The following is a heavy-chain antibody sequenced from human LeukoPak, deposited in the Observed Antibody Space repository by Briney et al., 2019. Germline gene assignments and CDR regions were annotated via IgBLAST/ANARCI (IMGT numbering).Heavy chain of an antibody. Sequence: ESGPTLVKPTQTLTLSCTFSGFSLSTSEVGVGWIRQSPGKALEWLALIYWDDDKRYIPSLKSRLTVTKDTSNNQVALTMTIMDPVDTATYYCARHYGAVYYYYGMDVWGQGTTVTACS. CDR2: IYWDDDK. V-gene: IGHV2-5*02. CDR1: GFSLSTSEVG. CDR3: ARHYGAVYYYYGMDV. D-gene: IGHD4/OR15-4a*01. J-gene: IGHJ6*02.